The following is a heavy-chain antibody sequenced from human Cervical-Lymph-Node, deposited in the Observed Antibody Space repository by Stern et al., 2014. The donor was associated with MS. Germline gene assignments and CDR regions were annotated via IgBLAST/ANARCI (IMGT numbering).Heavy chain of an antibody. Sequence: QVTLRESGPSLVRPTQTVTLTCTVSGFSLSADGVGVGWIRQAPGKALEWLALFYWDDDDRYSQSLKNRLTIKKDTSKNQVVLTMTDMDPEDTGTYYCAHSFGSVSGTYSGMDVWGQGTTVTVS. J-gene: IGHJ6*02. D-gene: IGHD1-7*01. CDR2: FYWDDDD. V-gene: IGHV2-5*02. CDR1: GFSLSADGVG. CDR3: AHSFGSVSGTYSGMDV.